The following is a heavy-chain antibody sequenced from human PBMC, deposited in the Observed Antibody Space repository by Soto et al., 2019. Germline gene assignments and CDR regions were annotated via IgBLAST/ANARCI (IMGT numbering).Heavy chain of an antibody. CDR2: INHSGST. Sequence: QVQLQQWGAGLLKPSETLSLTCAVYGGSFSGYYWSWIRQPPGKGLEWIGEINHSGSTNYNPSLKSRVTISVDTSKNQFSLKLSSVTAADTAVYYCAGEYCGGDCLGWFDPWGQGTLVTASS. V-gene: IGHV4-34*01. CDR1: GGSFSGYY. D-gene: IGHD2-21*02. CDR3: AGEYCGGDCLGWFDP. J-gene: IGHJ5*02.